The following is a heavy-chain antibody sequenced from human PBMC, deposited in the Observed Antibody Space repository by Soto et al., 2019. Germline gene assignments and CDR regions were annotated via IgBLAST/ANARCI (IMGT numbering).Heavy chain of an antibody. CDR3: AKDIVDSKYGGYYYYGMDV. Sequence: LSLSCAASGFPVADYSMHWVRHAPGKGLVWVSGISWNSGSIGYADSVKGRFTVSRDNAKSYRYLQMNSLRGEDTALYYCAKDIVDSKYGGYYYYGMDVWGQGTTVTVS. CDR2: ISWNSGSI. CDR1: GFPVADYS. J-gene: IGHJ6*02. V-gene: IGHV3-9*01. D-gene: IGHD4-4*01.